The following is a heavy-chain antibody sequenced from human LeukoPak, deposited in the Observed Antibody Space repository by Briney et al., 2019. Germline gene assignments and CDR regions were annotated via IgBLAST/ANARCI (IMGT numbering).Heavy chain of an antibody. Sequence: ASVKVSCKASGYTFTGYYMHWVRQATGQGPEWVAWINPNSGGTNYAQKFQGRVTVTRDTSISTAYMELISLRSDDTAVYYCVRENWYYDYWGRGTLVTVSS. CDR2: INPNSGGT. J-gene: IGHJ4*02. CDR1: GYTFTGYY. D-gene: IGHD1-7*01. CDR3: VRENWYYDY. V-gene: IGHV1-2*02.